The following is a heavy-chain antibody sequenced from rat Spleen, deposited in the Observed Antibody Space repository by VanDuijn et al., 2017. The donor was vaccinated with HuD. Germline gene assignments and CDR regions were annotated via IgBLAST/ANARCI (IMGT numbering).Heavy chain of an antibody. J-gene: IGHJ2*01. V-gene: IGHV5-7*01. Sequence: EVQLVESGGGLVQPGRSLKLSCAASGFTFSDYNMAWVRQAPKKGLEWVATISYDGSSTYYRDSVKGRFTISRDDAKSTLYLQMDSLRSEDTATYYCARLPGNNWYFDYWGQGVMVTVSS. D-gene: IGHD1-10*01. CDR2: ISYDGSST. CDR1: GFTFSDYN. CDR3: ARLPGNNWYFDY.